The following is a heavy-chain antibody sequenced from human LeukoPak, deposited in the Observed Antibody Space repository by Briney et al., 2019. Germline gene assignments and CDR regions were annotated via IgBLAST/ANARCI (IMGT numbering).Heavy chain of an antibody. D-gene: IGHD3-10*01. J-gene: IGHJ4*02. V-gene: IGHV5-10-1*01. CDR2: IDPSDSYT. CDR1: GYSFTSYW. CDR3: ASPVGDSYGSGLDY. Sequence: GESLKISCKGSGYSFTSYWISWVRRMPGKGLEWMGRIDPSDSYTNYSPSFQGHVTISSDKSISTAYLHWSSLKASDTAMYYCASPVGDSYGSGLDYWGQGTLVTVSS.